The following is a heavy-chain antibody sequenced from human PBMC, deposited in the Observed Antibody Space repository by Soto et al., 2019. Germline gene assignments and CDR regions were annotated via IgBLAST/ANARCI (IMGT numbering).Heavy chain of an antibody. CDR3: ASHGSIQLWAHFDY. J-gene: IGHJ4*02. V-gene: IGHV4-39*01. D-gene: IGHD5-18*01. CDR2: IYYSGST. Sequence: QLQLQESGPGLVKPSETLSLTCTVSGGSISSSSYYWGWIRQPPGKGLEWIGSIYYSGSTYYNPSLKSRVTISVDTSKNQFSLKLSSVTAADTAVYYCASHGSIQLWAHFDYWGQGTLVTVSS. CDR1: GGSISSSSYY.